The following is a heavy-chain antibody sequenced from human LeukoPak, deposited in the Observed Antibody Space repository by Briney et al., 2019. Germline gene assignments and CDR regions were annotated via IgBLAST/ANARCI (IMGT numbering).Heavy chain of an antibody. D-gene: IGHD1-26*01. CDR2: IYYSGST. CDR3: ARHQWVPAFDI. J-gene: IGHJ3*02. Sequence: SETLSLTCTVSGGSISGYYWRWIRQPPGKGLEWIGYIYYSGSTNYNPSLKSRVTISIDTSKNQFSLKLSSVTASDTAVYYCARHQWVPAFDIWGQGTMVTVSS. CDR1: GGSISGYY. V-gene: IGHV4-59*08.